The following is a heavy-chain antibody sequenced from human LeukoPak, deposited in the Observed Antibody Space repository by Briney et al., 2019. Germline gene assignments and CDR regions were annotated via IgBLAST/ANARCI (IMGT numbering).Heavy chain of an antibody. J-gene: IGHJ5*01. V-gene: IGHV3-30-3*01. CDR3: ARDKEQWLVPNWFDS. CDR2: ISYDGSNK. CDR1: GFTFSSYA. D-gene: IGHD6-19*01. Sequence: GRSLRLSCAASGFTFSSYAMHWVRQAPGKGLEWVAVISYDGSNKYYADSVKGRFTISRDNSKNTLYLQMNSLRAEDTAVYYCARDKEQWLVPNWFDSWGQGTLVTVSS.